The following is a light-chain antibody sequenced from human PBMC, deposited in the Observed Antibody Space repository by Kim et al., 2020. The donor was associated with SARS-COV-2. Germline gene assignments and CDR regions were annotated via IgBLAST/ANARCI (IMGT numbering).Light chain of an antibody. Sequence: SVAPGQTAKITCSGDVLTKKFARWFQQRPGQAPVLVIYKTTERPSGIPERFSGSSSGTIVTLTISGAQVEDEADYYCYSATDNNLVFGGGTQLTVL. V-gene: IGLV3-27*01. J-gene: IGLJ2*01. CDR3: YSATDNNLV. CDR1: VLTKKF. CDR2: KTT.